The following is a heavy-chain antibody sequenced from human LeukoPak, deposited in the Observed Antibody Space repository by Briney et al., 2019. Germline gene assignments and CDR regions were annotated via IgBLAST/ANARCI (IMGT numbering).Heavy chain of an antibody. J-gene: IGHJ4*02. D-gene: IGHD5-18*01. Sequence: GASVKVSCKVSGYTFTDYYMHWVQQAPGKGLEWMGLVDPEDGETIYAEKFQGRVTITADTSTDTAYMELSSLRSEDTAVYYCATVDTAMVNAVDYWGQGTLVTVSS. CDR2: VDPEDGET. V-gene: IGHV1-69-2*01. CDR3: ATVDTAMVNAVDY. CDR1: GYTFTDYY.